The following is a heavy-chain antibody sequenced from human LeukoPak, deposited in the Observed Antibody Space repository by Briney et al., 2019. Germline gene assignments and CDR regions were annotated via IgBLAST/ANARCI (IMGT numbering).Heavy chain of an antibody. CDR3: AREVPTGTSFDY. CDR2: ISSSSSYI. V-gene: IGHV3-21*01. D-gene: IGHD4-17*01. CDR1: GFTFSSYT. J-gene: IGHJ4*02. Sequence: PGGSPRLSCAASGFTFSSYTMNWVRQAPGKGLEWVSSISSSSSYIYHADSVKGRFTFSRDNAKNSLYLQMSSLRAEDTAVYYCAREVPTGTSFDYWAQGTLVTVSS.